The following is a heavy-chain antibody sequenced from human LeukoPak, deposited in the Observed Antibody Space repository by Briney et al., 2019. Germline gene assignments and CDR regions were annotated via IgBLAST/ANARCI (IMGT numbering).Heavy chain of an antibody. D-gene: IGHD3-22*01. V-gene: IGHV3-21*01. CDR3: ARDSAFYDSSGYYSTPFDY. CDR1: GFTFSSYS. J-gene: IGHJ4*02. CDR2: ISSSSSYI. Sequence: GGSLRLSCAASGFTFSSYSMNWVRQAPGKGLEWVSSISSSSSYIYYADSVKGRFTISRDNAKNSLYLQMNSLRDEDTAVYYCARDSAFYDSSGYYSTPFDYWGQGTLVTVSS.